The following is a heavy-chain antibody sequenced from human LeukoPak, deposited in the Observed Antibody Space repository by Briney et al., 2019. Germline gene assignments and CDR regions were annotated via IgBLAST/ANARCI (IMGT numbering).Heavy chain of an antibody. CDR3: ARGARYDILTGYSPHYDY. D-gene: IGHD3-9*01. Sequence: SETLSLTCTVSGGSISSSSYYWSWIRQPPGTGLEWIGYIYYSGSTNYNPSLKSRVTISVDTSKNQFSLKLSSVTAADTAVYYCARGARYDILTGYSPHYDYWGQGTLVTVSS. V-gene: IGHV4-61*01. CDR1: GGSISSSSYY. CDR2: IYYSGST. J-gene: IGHJ4*02.